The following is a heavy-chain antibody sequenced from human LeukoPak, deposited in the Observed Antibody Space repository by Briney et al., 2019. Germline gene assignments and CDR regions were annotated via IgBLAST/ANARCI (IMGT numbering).Heavy chain of an antibody. D-gene: IGHD3-10*02. CDR2: ISSSDSTI. V-gene: IGHV3-48*03. CDR3: AKLGITMIGGV. J-gene: IGHJ6*04. Sequence: GGSLRLSCAASGFTFSSYEMNWVRQAPGKGLEWVSYISSSDSTIYYADSVKGRFTISRDNAKNSLYLQMNSLRAGDTAVYYCAKLGITMIGGVWGKGTTVTISS. CDR1: GFTFSSYE.